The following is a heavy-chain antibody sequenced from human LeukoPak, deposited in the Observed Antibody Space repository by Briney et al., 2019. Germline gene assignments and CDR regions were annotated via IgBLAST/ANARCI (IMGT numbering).Heavy chain of an antibody. CDR1: GFTFSSYW. CDR3: ARVGYCSSTSCHGFED. D-gene: IGHD2-2*01. CDR2: IKQDGSEK. Sequence: SGGSLRLSCAASGFTFSSYWMSWVRQAPGKGLEWVANIKQDGSEKYYVDSVKGRFTISRDNAKNSLYPQMNSLRAEDTAVYYCARVGYCSSTSCHGFEDWGQGTLVTVSS. J-gene: IGHJ4*02. V-gene: IGHV3-7*01.